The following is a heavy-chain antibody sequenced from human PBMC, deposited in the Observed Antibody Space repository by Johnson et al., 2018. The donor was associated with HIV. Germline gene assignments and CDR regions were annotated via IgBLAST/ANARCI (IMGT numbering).Heavy chain of an antibody. CDR2: VSYDGSNK. CDR3: ARVASIALRPDAFDI. CDR1: GFTISSYA. J-gene: IGHJ3*02. V-gene: IGHV3-30-3*01. Sequence: VQLVESGGGVVQPGRSLRVSCVASGFTISSYAMHWVRQAPGKGLEWVAVVSYDGSNKYYADSVKGRFTISRDNSKNTLYLQMNSLRADDTAVYYCARVASIALRPDAFDIWGQGTMVTVSS. D-gene: IGHD6-6*01.